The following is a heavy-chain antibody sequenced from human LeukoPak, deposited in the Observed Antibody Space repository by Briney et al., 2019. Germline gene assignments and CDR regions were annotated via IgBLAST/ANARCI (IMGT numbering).Heavy chain of an antibody. V-gene: IGHV4-59*12. Sequence: PSETLSLTCTVSGGSISSYYWSWIRQPPGKGLEWIGYIYYSGSTNYNPSLKSRVTISVDTSKNQFSLKLSSVTAADTAVYYCARDCLGELSMNENWFDPWGQGTLVTVSS. J-gene: IGHJ5*02. D-gene: IGHD3-16*02. CDR1: GGSISSYY. CDR3: ARDCLGELSMNENWFDP. CDR2: IYYSGST.